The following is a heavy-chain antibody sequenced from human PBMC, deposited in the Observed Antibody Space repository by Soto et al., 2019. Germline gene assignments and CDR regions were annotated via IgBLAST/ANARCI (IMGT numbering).Heavy chain of an antibody. CDR1: GGSISSNY. CDR3: SRYRREAVAGYTHDN. CDR2: VYNSGRT. D-gene: IGHD6-13*01. Sequence: QVQLQESGPGLVKASETLSLTCTVSGGSISSNYWPWIRPPPGQGLEWIGYVYNSGRTNYNPSLNSRVTISEHTAKTQCSLKVNSMTAADTAVYYCSRYRREAVAGYTHDNWGQGILVTVSS. J-gene: IGHJ4*02. V-gene: IGHV4-59*01.